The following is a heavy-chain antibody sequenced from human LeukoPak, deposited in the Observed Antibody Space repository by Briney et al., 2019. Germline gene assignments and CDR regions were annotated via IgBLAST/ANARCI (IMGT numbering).Heavy chain of an antibody. D-gene: IGHD2-21*01. CDR3: ARVAPGHDIGRGYFDY. V-gene: IGHV3-48*01. Sequence: GGSLRLSCAASGFTFSIYSMNWVRQAPGKGLEWISYITSNSGTIYYTDSVKGRFTISRDNAKNSLYLQMNSLRAADTAVYYCARVAPGHDIGRGYFDYWGQGTLVTVSS. J-gene: IGHJ4*02. CDR2: ITSNSGTI. CDR1: GFTFSIYS.